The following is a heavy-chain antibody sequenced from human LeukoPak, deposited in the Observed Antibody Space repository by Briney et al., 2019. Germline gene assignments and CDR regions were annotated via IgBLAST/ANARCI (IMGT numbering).Heavy chain of an antibody. V-gene: IGHV4-4*09. Sequence: SETLSLTCTVSGGSISSHYWSWIRQPPGKGPEWIGYIYTDGSTKYNPSLKSRVTISLDTSKNQFSLKLSSVTAADTAVYYCARRQIYFDHWGQGTLVTVSS. CDR1: GGSISSHY. CDR2: IYTDGST. CDR3: ARRQIYFDH. J-gene: IGHJ4*02.